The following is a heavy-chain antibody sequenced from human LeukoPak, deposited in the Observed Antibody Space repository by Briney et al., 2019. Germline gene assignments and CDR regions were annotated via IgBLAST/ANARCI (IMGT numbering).Heavy chain of an antibody. V-gene: IGHV3-66*02. CDR3: ARVYDYVWGSYRDPYFDY. D-gene: IGHD3-16*02. CDR1: GFSVSDNY. J-gene: IGHJ4*02. CDR2: IYTAGTR. Sequence: GGSLRLSCTASGFSVSDNYMTWVRQAPGKGLEWVSVIYTAGTRYYADSVRGRFTISRDSSKNTLYHQMNDLRVEDTAAYYCARVYDYVWGSYRDPYFDYWGQGTLVTVSS.